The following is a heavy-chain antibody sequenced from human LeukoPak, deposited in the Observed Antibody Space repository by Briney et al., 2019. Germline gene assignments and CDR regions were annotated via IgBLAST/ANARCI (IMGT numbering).Heavy chain of an antibody. CDR3: ATGGSEYSYGYLGFDY. CDR2: IYCSGST. CDR1: GGSISSYY. V-gene: IGHV4-59*01. J-gene: IGHJ4*02. Sequence: ASETLSLTCTVSGGSISSYYWSWIRQPPGKGLEWIGYIYCSGSTNYNPSLKSRVTISVDTSKNQFSLKLSSVTAADTAVYYCATGGSEYSYGYLGFDYWGQGTLVTVSS. D-gene: IGHD5-18*01.